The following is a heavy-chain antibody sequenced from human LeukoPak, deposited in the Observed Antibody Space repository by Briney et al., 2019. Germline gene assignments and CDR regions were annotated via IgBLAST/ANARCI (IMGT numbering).Heavy chain of an antibody. Sequence: PGGSLRLSCAASGFTFSSYSMNWVRQAPGKGLEWVSSISSSSSYIYYADSVKGRFTISRDNAKNSLYLQVNSLRAEDTAVYYCASPIAVAGTTGGGWGQGTLVTVSS. J-gene: IGHJ4*02. CDR1: GFTFSSYS. CDR2: ISSSSSYI. V-gene: IGHV3-21*01. CDR3: ASPIAVAGTTGGG. D-gene: IGHD6-19*01.